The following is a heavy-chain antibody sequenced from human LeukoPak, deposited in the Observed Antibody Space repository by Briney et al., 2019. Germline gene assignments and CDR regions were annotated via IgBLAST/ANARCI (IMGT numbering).Heavy chain of an antibody. Sequence: GGSLRLSCAASGFTFSSYDMHWVRQAPGKGLEWVSAIGTAGDTYYPGSVKGRFTISRENAKNSLYLQMNSLRAGDTAVYYCARAFSSGYVTYFDCWGQGTLVTVSS. D-gene: IGHD3-22*01. J-gene: IGHJ4*02. CDR2: IGTAGDT. CDR3: ARAFSSGYVTYFDC. V-gene: IGHV3-13*04. CDR1: GFTFSSYD.